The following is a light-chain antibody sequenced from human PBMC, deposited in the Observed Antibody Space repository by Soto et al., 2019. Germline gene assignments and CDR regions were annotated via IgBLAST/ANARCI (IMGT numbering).Light chain of an antibody. CDR1: NFNIGAGYD. CDR2: GNR. V-gene: IGLV1-40*01. CDR3: QSYDRGLPGVV. Sequence: QSVLTQPPSVSGAPGHRVTISCTGTNFNIGAGYDVHWYQCLPGTAPKLLIYGNRNRPAGVPERFSGSKSVTSVSLAITGLHAEDEADYFCQSYDRGLPGVVLGGGTQLTVL. J-gene: IGLJ2*01.